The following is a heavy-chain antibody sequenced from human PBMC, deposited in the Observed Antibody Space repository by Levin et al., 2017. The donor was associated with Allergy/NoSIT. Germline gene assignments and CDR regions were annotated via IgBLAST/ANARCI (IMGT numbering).Heavy chain of an antibody. J-gene: IGHJ4*02. Sequence: KVSCKGSGYSFTSYWIGWVRQMPGKGLEWMGIIYPGDSDTRYSPSFQGQVTISADKSISTAYLQWSSLKASDTAMYYCARHTYYYDSSGYYPPDYWGQGTLVTVSS. CDR1: GYSFTSYW. V-gene: IGHV5-51*01. CDR2: IYPGDSDT. D-gene: IGHD3-22*01. CDR3: ARHTYYYDSSGYYPPDY.